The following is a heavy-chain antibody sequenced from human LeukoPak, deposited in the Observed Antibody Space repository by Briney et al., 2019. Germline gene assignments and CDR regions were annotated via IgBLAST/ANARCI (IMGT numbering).Heavy chain of an antibody. J-gene: IGHJ6*02. CDR3: ARIRDGYNSYFFYGMDV. V-gene: IGHV1-69*13. CDR1: GGTFSSYA. D-gene: IGHD5-24*01. Sequence: SVKVSCKASGGTFSSYAISWVRQAPGQGLEWMGGIIPIFGTANYAQKFQGRLTITADESTSTAYMELSSLRSEDTAVYYCARIRDGYNSYFFYGMDVWGQGTTVTVSS. CDR2: IIPIFGTA.